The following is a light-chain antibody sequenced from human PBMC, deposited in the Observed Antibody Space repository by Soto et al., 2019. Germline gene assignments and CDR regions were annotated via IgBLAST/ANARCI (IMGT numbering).Light chain of an antibody. Sequence: QMNQSPSSLSASVGDSVTITFRASQTVSKFVNWYQQEPGKVPDLLIYSASTLYSGVPPRFSGSGSGTEFTLTISNLQPEDFATYYCQQTYSLPRTFAQGT. V-gene: IGKV1-39*01. CDR1: QTVSKF. J-gene: IGKJ1*01. CDR2: SAS. CDR3: QQTYSLPRT.